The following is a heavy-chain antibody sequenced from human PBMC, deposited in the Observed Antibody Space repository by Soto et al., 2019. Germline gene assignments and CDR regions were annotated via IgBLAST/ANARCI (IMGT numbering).Heavy chain of an antibody. CDR2: ISYDGSNK. J-gene: IGHJ6*02. CDR3: AKLIVGAAPYYYYYGMDV. V-gene: IGHV3-30*18. Sequence: GSLSLSCAASGFTFSSYGMHWVRQAPGKGLEWVAVISYDGSNKYYADSVKGRFTISRDNSKNTLYLQMNSLRAEDTAVYYCAKLIVGAAPYYYYYGMDVWGQGTTVTVSS. CDR1: GFTFSSYG. D-gene: IGHD1-26*01.